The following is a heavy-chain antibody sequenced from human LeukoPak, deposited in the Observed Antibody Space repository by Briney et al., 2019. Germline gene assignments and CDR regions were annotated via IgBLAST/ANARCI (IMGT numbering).Heavy chain of an antibody. J-gene: IGHJ4*02. D-gene: IGHD4-17*01. CDR3: AKDVHGDGYYFDY. CDR2: ISWNSGSI. V-gene: IGHV3-9*01. Sequence: PGRSLRLSCAASGFTFDDYAMHWVRQAPGKGLEWVSGISWNSGSIGYADSVKGRFTISRDNAKNSLYLQMNSPRAEDTALYYCAKDVHGDGYYFDYWGQGTLVTVSS. CDR1: GFTFDDYA.